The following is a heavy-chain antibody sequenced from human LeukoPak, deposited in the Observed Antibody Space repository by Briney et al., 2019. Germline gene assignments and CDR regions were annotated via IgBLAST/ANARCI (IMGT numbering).Heavy chain of an antibody. D-gene: IGHD1-26*01. Sequence: ASVKVSCKASGYTFTCYYVHWVRQAPGQGHEWMGWINPKSGGTNYAQKFQGRVTMTRDTSISTAYMELSRLRSDDTAVYYCARPSGSDYRIFDYWGQGTLVTVSS. V-gene: IGHV1-2*02. CDR2: INPKSGGT. CDR3: ARPSGSDYRIFDY. J-gene: IGHJ4*02. CDR1: GYTFTCYY.